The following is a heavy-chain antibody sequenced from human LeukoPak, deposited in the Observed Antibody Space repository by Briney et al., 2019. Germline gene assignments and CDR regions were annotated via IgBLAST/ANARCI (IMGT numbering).Heavy chain of an antibody. Sequence: SETLSLTCSVSGVSLTTNYWSWIRQPPGKGLEWLGYTHRSGATSYNPSLKSRGTMSLDTSNNQFSLKVTSVTAADTAVYYCARSSAHSYGDFHYWGQGNLVTVSS. V-gene: IGHV4-59*01. J-gene: IGHJ4*02. CDR3: ARSSAHSYGDFHY. D-gene: IGHD5-18*01. CDR1: GVSLTTNY. CDR2: THRSGAT.